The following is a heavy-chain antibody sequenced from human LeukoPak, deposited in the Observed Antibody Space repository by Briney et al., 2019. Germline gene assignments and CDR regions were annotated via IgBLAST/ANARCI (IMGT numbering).Heavy chain of an antibody. J-gene: IGHJ6*02. CDR1: GFTFSSYS. V-gene: IGHV3-48*02. Sequence: RGSLRLSCAASGFTFSSYSMNWVRQAPGKGLEWVSYISSSSSTIYYADSVKGRFTISRDNAKNSLYLQMNSLRDEDTAVYYCAREFANDYYDSSGYGMDVWGQGTTVTVSS. CDR3: AREFANDYYDSSGYGMDV. D-gene: IGHD3-22*01. CDR2: ISSSSSTI.